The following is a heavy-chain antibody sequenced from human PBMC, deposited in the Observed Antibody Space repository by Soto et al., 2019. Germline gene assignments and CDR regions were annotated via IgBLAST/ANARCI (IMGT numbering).Heavy chain of an antibody. CDR2: MDPNSGDT. CDR1: GYTFSTYD. Sequence: GASVKVSCKASGYTFSTYDINWMRQATGQGLEWLGWMDPNSGDTNYAQKFQGWVTLTRDTSISTAYMELSSLRSDDTAVYYCARTSIAARRDYYYGMDVWGQGTTVTVSS. D-gene: IGHD6-6*01. J-gene: IGHJ6*02. V-gene: IGHV1-8*01. CDR3: ARTSIAARRDYYYGMDV.